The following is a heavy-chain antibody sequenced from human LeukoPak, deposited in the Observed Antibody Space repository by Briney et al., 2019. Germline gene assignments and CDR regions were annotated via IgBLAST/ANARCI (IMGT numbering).Heavy chain of an antibody. Sequence: ASVKVSCKASGYTFTSYYMHWVRQAPGQGLEWMGIINPSGGSTSYAQKFQGRVTMTRDMSTSTVYMELSSLRSEDTAVYYCARARPGIAVAGTEYFDYWGQGTLVTVSS. CDR1: GYTFTSYY. CDR3: ARARPGIAVAGTEYFDY. J-gene: IGHJ4*02. CDR2: INPSGGST. V-gene: IGHV1-46*01. D-gene: IGHD6-19*01.